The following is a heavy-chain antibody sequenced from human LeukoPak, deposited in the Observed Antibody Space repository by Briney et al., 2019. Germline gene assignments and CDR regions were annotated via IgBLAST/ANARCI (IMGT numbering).Heavy chain of an antibody. CDR2: ISWNSGSI. CDR3: AKDLEYSTSSLDY. D-gene: IGHD6-6*01. Sequence: PGRSLRLSCAASGFTFDDYAMPWVRQAPGKGLEWVSGISWNSGSIGYADPVKGRFTISRDNAKNSLYLQMNSLRAEDTALYYCAKDLEYSTSSLDYWGQGTLVTVSS. V-gene: IGHV3-9*01. J-gene: IGHJ4*02. CDR1: GFTFDDYA.